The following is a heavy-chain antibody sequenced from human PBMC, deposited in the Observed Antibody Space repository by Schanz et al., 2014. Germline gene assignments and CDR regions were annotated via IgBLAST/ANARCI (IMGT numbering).Heavy chain of an antibody. V-gene: IGHV3-30*04. D-gene: IGHD2-8*02. CDR2: ISTDGTNT. Sequence: VQVVESGGDLVQPGGSLRLSCAASGFTFRGHAMHWVRQAPGKGLEKVAAISTDGTNTYYAASVRGRFTISRDNSKNTVYLQMDSLRSEDTAVYYCTRDRGALVTHNDALNLWGQGTMVSVSS. CDR1: GFTFRGHA. CDR3: TRDRGALVTHNDALNL. J-gene: IGHJ3*01.